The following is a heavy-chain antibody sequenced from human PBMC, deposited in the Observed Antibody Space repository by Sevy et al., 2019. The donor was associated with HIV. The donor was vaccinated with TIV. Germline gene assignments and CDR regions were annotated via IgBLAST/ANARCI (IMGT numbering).Heavy chain of an antibody. CDR1: GYTFTGYY. CDR3: AKERTGYGSGSYYRVFDY. Sequence: ASVKVSCKASGYTFTGYYMHWVRQAPGQGLEWMGWINPKNGDTNYAQKFQGRVTMTRDTSISTAYMELTRLRSDDTALYYCAKERTGYGSGSYYRVFDYWGQGTLVTVSS. D-gene: IGHD3-10*01. J-gene: IGHJ4*02. V-gene: IGHV1-2*02. CDR2: INPKNGDT.